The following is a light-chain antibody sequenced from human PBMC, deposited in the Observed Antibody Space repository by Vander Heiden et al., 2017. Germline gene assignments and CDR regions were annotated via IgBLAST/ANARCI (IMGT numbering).Light chain of an antibody. J-gene: IGLJ2*01. CDR2: DDS. Sequence: SYVLTQPPSVSVAPGQTARITCGGNNIGSKSVHWCQQKPGQAPVLVVYDDSDRPSGISERFSGSNSGNTATLTISRVEAGDEADYYCQVWDSSSDHVVFGGGTKLTVL. CDR3: QVWDSSSDHVV. CDR1: NIGSKS. V-gene: IGLV3-21*02.